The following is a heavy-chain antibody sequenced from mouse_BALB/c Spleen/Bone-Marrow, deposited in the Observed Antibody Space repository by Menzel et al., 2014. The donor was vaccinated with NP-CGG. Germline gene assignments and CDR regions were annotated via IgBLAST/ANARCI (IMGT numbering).Heavy chain of an antibody. V-gene: IGHV3-8*02. Sequence: VQLKESGPSLVKPSQTLSLTCSVTGDSITSGYWNWIRKFPGNKLEYMGYITYSGNTYYNPSLISRISITRDTSKNXCYLQLNSVTTEDAATYYCTRDYYGPWGRGTTLTVSS. CDR3: TRDYYGP. D-gene: IGHD1-2*01. CDR2: ITYSGNT. CDR1: GDSITSGY. J-gene: IGHJ2*01.